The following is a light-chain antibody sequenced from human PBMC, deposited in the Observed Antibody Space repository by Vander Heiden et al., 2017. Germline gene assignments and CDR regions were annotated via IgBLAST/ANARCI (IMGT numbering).Light chain of an antibody. J-gene: IGKJ2*01. V-gene: IGKV3-15*01. CDR3: QQYNYFYT. Sequence: EIVMTQSPDTLSVSPGERATLSCRASQSVITKLAWYQRKPGQPPWLLIYGASTRATGIPARFSGSGSGTEFTLTISSLQPEDSAIYYCQQYNYFYTFGQGTKLEIK. CDR1: QSVITK. CDR2: GAS.